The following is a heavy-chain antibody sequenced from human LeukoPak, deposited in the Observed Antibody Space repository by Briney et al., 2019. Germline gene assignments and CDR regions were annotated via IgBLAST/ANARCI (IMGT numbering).Heavy chain of an antibody. D-gene: IGHD2-15*01. V-gene: IGHV4-59*01. J-gene: IGHJ6*03. CDR3: ARTMEGYCSGGSCYQYSYYMDV. CDR1: GGSISSYY. CDR2: IYYSGST. Sequence: SETLSLTCTVSGGSISSYYWSWIRQPPGKGLEWIGYIYYSGSTNYNPSLKSRVTISVDTSKNQFSLKLTSVTAVDTAVYYCARTMEGYCSGGSCYQYSYYMDVWGKGTTVTVSS.